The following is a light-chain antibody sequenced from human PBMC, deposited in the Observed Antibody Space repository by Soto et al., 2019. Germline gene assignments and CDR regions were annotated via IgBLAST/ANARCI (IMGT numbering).Light chain of an antibody. CDR2: GAS. CDR1: QSVSNNY. V-gene: IGKV3-20*01. Sequence: ESVLTQSPGTLSLSPGERATLSCRASQSVSNNYLAWYQQKPGQAPRLLIYGASTRATGILDRFSGSGSGTDFTLTISRLEPEDSAVYYCQQYGSSPTWTFGQGTKVDIK. J-gene: IGKJ1*01. CDR3: QQYGSSPTWT.